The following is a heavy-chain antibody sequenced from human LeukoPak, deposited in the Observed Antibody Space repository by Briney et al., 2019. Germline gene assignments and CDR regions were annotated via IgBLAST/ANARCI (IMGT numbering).Heavy chain of an antibody. CDR3: AKDPPPPYYIDSSGYSDY. V-gene: IGHV3-23*01. Sequence: GGSLRLSCAASGFTFSSYAMSWVRQAPGKGLEWVSAISGSGGSTYYADSVKGRFTISRDNSKNTLYLQMNSLRAEDTAVYYCAKDPPPPYYIDSSGYSDYWGQEPWSPSPQ. D-gene: IGHD3-22*01. J-gene: IGHJ4*01. CDR1: GFTFSSYA. CDR2: ISGSGGST.